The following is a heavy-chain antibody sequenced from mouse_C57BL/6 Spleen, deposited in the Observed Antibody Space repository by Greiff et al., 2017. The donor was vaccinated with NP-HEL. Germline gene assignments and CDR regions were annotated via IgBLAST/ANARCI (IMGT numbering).Heavy chain of an antibody. CDR3: TRRGKNPYYSNYEAMDY. CDR2: IDPETGGT. CDR1: GYTFTDYE. Sequence: VQLQQSGAELVRPGASVTLSCKASGYTFTDYEMHWVKQTPVHGLEWIGAIDPETGGTAYNQKFKGKAILTADKSSSTAYMELRSLTSEDSAVYYWTRRGKNPYYSNYEAMDYWGQGTSVTVSS. V-gene: IGHV1-15*01. J-gene: IGHJ4*01. D-gene: IGHD2-5*01.